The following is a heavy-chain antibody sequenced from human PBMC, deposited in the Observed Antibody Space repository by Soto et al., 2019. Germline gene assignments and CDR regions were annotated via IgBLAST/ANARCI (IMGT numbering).Heavy chain of an antibody. J-gene: IGHJ4*02. V-gene: IGHV4-39*07. D-gene: IGHD3-22*01. Sequence: PSETLSLTCTFSGDSISSSKYYWGWIRQPPGKGLEWIGSIYYSGSPYYNSSLKSRVTISVDTSKNQFSLKLSSVTAADTAVYYCARGRTYYYDSSERGYFDYWGQGTLVTVSS. CDR2: IYYSGSP. CDR1: GDSISSSKYY. CDR3: ARGRTYYYDSSERGYFDY.